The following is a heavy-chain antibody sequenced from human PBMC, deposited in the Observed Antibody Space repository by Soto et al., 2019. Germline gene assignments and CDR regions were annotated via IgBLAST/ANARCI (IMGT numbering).Heavy chain of an antibody. J-gene: IGHJ5*02. D-gene: IGHD3-9*01. Sequence: SETLSLTCTVSGGSISSSSYYWGWIRQPPGKGLEWIGSIYYSGSTYFNPPLKSRVTISVDTSKNQLSLKLSSVTAADTTVYYCARHYDILTGKQTNWFDPWGQGTLVTVSS. CDR2: IYYSGST. V-gene: IGHV4-39*01. CDR3: ARHYDILTGKQTNWFDP. CDR1: GGSISSSSYY.